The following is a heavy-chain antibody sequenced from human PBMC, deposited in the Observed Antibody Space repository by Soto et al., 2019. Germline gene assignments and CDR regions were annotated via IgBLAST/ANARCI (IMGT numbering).Heavy chain of an antibody. CDR2: IYHSGST. V-gene: IGHV4-30-2*01. J-gene: IGHJ4*02. CDR3: ARARDGYKIFDY. Sequence: PSETLSLTCAVSGGSISSGGYSWSWIRQPPGKGLEWIGYIYHSGSTYYNPSLKSRVTISVDRSKNQFSLKLSSVTAADTAVYYCARARDGYKIFDYWGQRTLVTVSS. CDR1: GGSISSGGYS. D-gene: IGHD5-12*01.